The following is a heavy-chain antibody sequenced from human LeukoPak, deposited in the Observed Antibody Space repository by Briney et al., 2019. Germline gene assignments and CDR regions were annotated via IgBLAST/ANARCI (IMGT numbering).Heavy chain of an antibody. CDR1: GFTVSSNY. J-gene: IGHJ5*02. V-gene: IGHV3-53*01. CDR2: IYSGGST. D-gene: IGHD1-26*01. CDR3: AKSVGATGWFDP. Sequence: GGSLRLFCAASGFTVSSNYMSWVRQAPGKGLEWVSVIYSGGSTYYADSVKGRFTISRDNSKNTLYLQMNSLRAEDTAVYYCAKSVGATGWFDPWGQGTLVTVSS.